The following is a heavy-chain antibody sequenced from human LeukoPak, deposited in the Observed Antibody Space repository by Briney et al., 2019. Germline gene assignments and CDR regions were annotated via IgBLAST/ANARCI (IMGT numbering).Heavy chain of an antibody. D-gene: IGHD4-17*01. V-gene: IGHV4-34*01. CDR3: ARGLGYGDYSNDAFDI. Sequence: SETLSLTCAVYGGSFSGYYWSWIRQPPGKGLEWLGEINHSGSTNYNPSLKSRVTISVDTSKNQFSLKLSSVTAADTAVYYCARGLGYGDYSNDAFDIWGQGTMVTVSS. CDR1: GGSFSGYY. J-gene: IGHJ3*02. CDR2: INHSGST.